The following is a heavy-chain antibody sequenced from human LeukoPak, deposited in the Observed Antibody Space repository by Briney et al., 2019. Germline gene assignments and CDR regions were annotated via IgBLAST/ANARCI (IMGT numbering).Heavy chain of an antibody. V-gene: IGHV3-23*01. CDR2: IYNNGGTT. CDR3: AKKGPGLYVFDV. Sequence: GGSLRLSCAASGFTFCDYAMTWVRQPPGKGLEWVSLIYNNGGTTLYADSVKGRFTISRDNSKNTLFLQMNSLRAEDTAVYYCAKKGPGLYVFDVWGQGTRVTVSS. J-gene: IGHJ3*01. CDR1: GFTFCDYA.